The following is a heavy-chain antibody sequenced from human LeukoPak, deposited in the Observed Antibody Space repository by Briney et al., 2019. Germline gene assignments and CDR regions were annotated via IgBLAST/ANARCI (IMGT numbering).Heavy chain of an antibody. CDR1: GYTFTSYA. Sequence: ASVKVSCKSSGYTFTSYAMNWVRQAPGQGLEWMGWINTNTGNPTYAQGFTGRFVFSLDTSVSTAYLQISSLKAEDTAVYYCARSVGLLWFGSDAFDIWGQGTMVTVSS. CDR3: ARSVGLLWFGSDAFDI. J-gene: IGHJ3*02. D-gene: IGHD3-10*01. CDR2: INTNTGNP. V-gene: IGHV7-4-1*02.